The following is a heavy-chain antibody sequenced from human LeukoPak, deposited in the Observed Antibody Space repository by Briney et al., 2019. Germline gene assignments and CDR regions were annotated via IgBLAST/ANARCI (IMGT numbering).Heavy chain of an antibody. D-gene: IGHD2-15*01. CDR1: GYTFTGFY. J-gene: IGHJ4*02. CDR2: INPNSGGT. V-gene: IGHV1-2*06. Sequence: ASVKVSCKASGYTFTGFYMHWVRQAPGQGLEWMGRINPNSGGTNYAQKFQGRVTMTRDTSISTAYMELSRLRSDDTAVYYCASPLGYCSGGSCGYWGQGTLVTVSS. CDR3: ASPLGYCSGGSCGY.